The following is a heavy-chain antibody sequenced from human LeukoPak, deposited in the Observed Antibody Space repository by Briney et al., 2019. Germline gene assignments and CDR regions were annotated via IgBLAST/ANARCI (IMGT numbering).Heavy chain of an antibody. Sequence: PSETLSLTCTVSGGSISSGSYYWSWIRQPAGKGLEWIGRIYTSGSTNYNPSLKSRVTISVDTSKNQFSLKLSSVTAADTAVYYCARAPPGYYDSSGYYTDWYFHLWGRGTLVTVSS. J-gene: IGHJ2*01. CDR3: ARAPPGYYDSSGYYTDWYFHL. CDR2: IYTSGST. V-gene: IGHV4-61*02. CDR1: GGSISSGSYY. D-gene: IGHD3-22*01.